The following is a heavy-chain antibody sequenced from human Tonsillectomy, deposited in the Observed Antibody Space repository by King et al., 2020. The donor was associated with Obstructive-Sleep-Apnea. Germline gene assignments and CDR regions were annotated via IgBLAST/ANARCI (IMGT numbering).Heavy chain of an antibody. D-gene: IGHD4-17*01. V-gene: IGHV3-7*03. CDR1: GFTFSSYW. CDR2: LNEGGGER. Sequence: DVQLVESGGGVVQPGGSLRLSCAASGFTFSSYWMGWVRPAPGKGLEWVANLNEGGGERNYVGPGKGRFTISRDNAKNSLFLQMNSLRAEDTAVYYCARVGGPYGDYGVFRFDPWGQETLVTVSS. CDR3: ARVGGPYGDYGVFRFDP. J-gene: IGHJ5*02.